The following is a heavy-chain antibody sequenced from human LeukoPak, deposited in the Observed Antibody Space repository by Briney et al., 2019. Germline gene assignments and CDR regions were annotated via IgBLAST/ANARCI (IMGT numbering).Heavy chain of an antibody. V-gene: IGHV4-61*01. Sequence: SETLSLTCTVSGGSISSSSYYWSWIRQPPGKRLEWIGYIYYSGSTNYNPSLKSRVTISVDTSKNQFSLKLSSVTAADTAVYYCARGVGFDYWGQGTLVTVSS. CDR2: IYYSGST. CDR3: ARGVGFDY. CDR1: GGSISSSSYY. J-gene: IGHJ4*02.